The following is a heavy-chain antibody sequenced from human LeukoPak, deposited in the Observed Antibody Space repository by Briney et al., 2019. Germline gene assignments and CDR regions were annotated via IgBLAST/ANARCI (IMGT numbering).Heavy chain of an antibody. Sequence: GESLKISCRGSGYYFNSYWIGWVRQMPGKGLEWMGIIYPGDSDTRYSPSFQGQVTISADKSISTAYLQWSSLKASDTAMYYCARHIAVYATDYWGQGTLVTVSS. CDR3: ARHIAVYATDY. V-gene: IGHV5-51*01. D-gene: IGHD6-19*01. J-gene: IGHJ4*02. CDR2: IYPGDSDT. CDR1: GYYFNSYW.